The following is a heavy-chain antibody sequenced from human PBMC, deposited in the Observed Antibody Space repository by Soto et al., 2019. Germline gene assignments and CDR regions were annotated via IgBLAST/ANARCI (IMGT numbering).Heavy chain of an antibody. CDR3: ASSLVPAAIFWDYDDFDI. D-gene: IGHD2-2*02. V-gene: IGHV1-8*01. CDR1: GYTFTSYD. J-gene: IGHJ3*02. Sequence: ASVKVSCKASGYTFTSYDINWVRQATGQGLEWMGWMNPNSGNTGYAQKFQGRVTMTRNTSISTAYMELSSLRSEDTAVYYCASSLVPAAIFWDYDDFDIWGQGTMVTVAS. CDR2: MNPNSGNT.